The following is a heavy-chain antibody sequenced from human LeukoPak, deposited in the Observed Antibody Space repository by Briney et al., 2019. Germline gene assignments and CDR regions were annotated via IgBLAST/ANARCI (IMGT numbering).Heavy chain of an antibody. CDR1: GFIVSSNY. V-gene: IGHV3-53*01. D-gene: IGHD3-10*01. CDR2: IYTGGSA. CDR3: TSRTYSGQFDY. Sequence: GGSLRLSCAASGFIVSSNYMSWVRQAPGKGLEWVSVIYTGGSAYYADSVKGRFTISRDNSKNTLYLQMNSLRVEDTALYYCTSRTYSGQFDYWGQGTLVTVST. J-gene: IGHJ4*02.